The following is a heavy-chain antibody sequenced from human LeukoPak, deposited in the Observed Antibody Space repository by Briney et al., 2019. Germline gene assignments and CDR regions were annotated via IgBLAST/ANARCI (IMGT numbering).Heavy chain of an antibody. CDR2: INHSGST. CDR1: GGSFSGYY. Sequence: SETLSLTCAVYGGSFSGYYWSWIRQPPGKGLEWIGGINHSGSTNYNPSLKSRVTISVDTSKNRFSLKLSSVTAADTAVYYCACGYGDYAWFDPWGQGTLVTVSS. CDR3: ACGYGDYAWFDP. J-gene: IGHJ5*02. D-gene: IGHD4-17*01. V-gene: IGHV4-34*01.